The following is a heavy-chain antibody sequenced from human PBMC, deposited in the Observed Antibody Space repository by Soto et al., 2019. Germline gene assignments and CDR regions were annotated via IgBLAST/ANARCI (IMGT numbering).Heavy chain of an antibody. Sequence: QVQLVQSGAEVKKPGSSVKVSCKASGGTFSSYTISWVRQAPGQGLEWMGRIIPILGIANYAQKFQGRVTITADKSTSTAYMELSSLRSEDTAVYYCASSPGIAAAAAEVWGQGTLVTVSS. CDR1: GGTFSSYT. J-gene: IGHJ4*02. V-gene: IGHV1-69*02. CDR3: ASSPGIAAAAAEV. D-gene: IGHD6-13*01. CDR2: IIPILGIA.